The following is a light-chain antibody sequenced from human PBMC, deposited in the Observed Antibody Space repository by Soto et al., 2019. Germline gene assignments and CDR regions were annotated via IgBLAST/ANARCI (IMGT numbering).Light chain of an antibody. CDR3: QQYKNGWA. Sequence: ENVLTQSPGTLSLSPGERATLSCRASQSISSNFLAWYQQKTGQAPRLLIYDATNRATGIPARLSGGGSGTEFTLTISSLQSEDFAVYYCQQYKNGWAFGQGNKVDIK. V-gene: IGKV3D-15*01. CDR1: QSISSN. J-gene: IGKJ1*01. CDR2: DAT.